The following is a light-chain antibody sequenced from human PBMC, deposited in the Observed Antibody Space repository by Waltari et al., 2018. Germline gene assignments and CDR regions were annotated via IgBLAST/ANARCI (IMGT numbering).Light chain of an antibody. V-gene: IGKV3-11*01. CDR3: QQRSDWPPLT. J-gene: IGKJ4*01. CDR2: DAS. CDR1: QSVSTY. Sequence: EIVLTQSPATLSLSPGERATLSCRASQSVSTYLAWCQQKPGQPPRLLIYDASNRAPGIPTRFSGSGSGTDFTLTISSLEPEDFAVYYCQQRSDWPPLTFGGGTKVEIQ.